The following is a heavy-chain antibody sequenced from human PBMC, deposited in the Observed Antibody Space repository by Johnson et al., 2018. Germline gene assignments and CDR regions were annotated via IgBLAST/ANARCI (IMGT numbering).Heavy chain of an antibody. CDR1: GDSVSSNNAA. CDR2: TYYRSKWFN. J-gene: IGHJ3*02. V-gene: IGHV6-1*01. CDR3: ARDIGYYAGSGHGRPPRLGGFDI. D-gene: IGHD3-22*01. Sequence: QVQLQESGPGLVKPSQTLSLTCAISGDSVSSNNAAWNWIRQSPSRGLEWLGRTYYRSKWFNDYAVSMKGRIIINPETSKNQFSLQVNSVTPEDTAVYYCARDIGYYAGSGHGRPPRLGGFDIWGQGTMVTVS.